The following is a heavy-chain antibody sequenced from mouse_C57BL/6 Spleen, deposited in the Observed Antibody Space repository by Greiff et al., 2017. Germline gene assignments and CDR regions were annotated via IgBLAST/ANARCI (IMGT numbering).Heavy chain of an antibody. CDR3: TRDNWDGY. CDR2: IDPETGGT. CDR1: GYTFTDYE. J-gene: IGHJ2*01. V-gene: IGHV1-15*01. D-gene: IGHD4-1*01. Sequence: VHLVESGAELVRPGASVTLSCKASGYTFTDYEMDWVKQTPVHGLEWIGAIDPETGGTAYNQKFKGKATLTADTSSSTAYMELRSLTSEDSAVYYCTRDNWDGYWGQGTTLA.